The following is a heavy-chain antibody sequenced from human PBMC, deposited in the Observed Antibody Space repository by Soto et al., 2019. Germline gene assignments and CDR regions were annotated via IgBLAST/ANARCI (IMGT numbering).Heavy chain of an antibody. CDR1: GYTFTSYG. CDR2: INPNSGGT. Sequence: ASVKVSCKASGYTFTSYGISWVRQAPGQGLEWMGWINPNSGGTNYAQKFQGWVTMTRDTSISTAYMELSRLRSDDTAVYYCARDRGSSGYYPDLSGMDVWGQGTTVTVSS. CDR3: ARDRGSSGYYPDLSGMDV. J-gene: IGHJ6*02. D-gene: IGHD3-22*01. V-gene: IGHV1-2*04.